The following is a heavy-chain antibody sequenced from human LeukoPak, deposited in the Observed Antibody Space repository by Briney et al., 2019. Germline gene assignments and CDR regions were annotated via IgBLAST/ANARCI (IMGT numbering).Heavy chain of an antibody. CDR3: ARCLVGAAVAWFDP. D-gene: IGHD2-15*01. Sequence: ASVKVSCKASGYTFTGYCMHWVRQAPGQGLEWMGWINPNSGGTNYAQKFQGRVTMTRDTSISTAYMELSRLRSDDTAVYYCARCLVGAAVAWFDPWGQGTLATVSS. CDR2: INPNSGGT. CDR1: GYTFTGYC. J-gene: IGHJ5*02. V-gene: IGHV1-2*02.